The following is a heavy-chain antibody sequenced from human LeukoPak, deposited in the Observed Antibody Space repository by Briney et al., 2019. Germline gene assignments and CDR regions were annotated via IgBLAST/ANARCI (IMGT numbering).Heavy chain of an antibody. CDR3: AKRIQYNWFDP. CDR1: GFTFSSYA. J-gene: IGHJ5*02. V-gene: IGHV3-23*01. Sequence: GGSLRLSCAASGFTFSSYAMSWVRQAPGKGLEWVSAISGSGGSTYYADSVKGRFNISRDNSKNTLYLQMNSLRAGDTAVYYCAKRIQYNWFDPWGQGTLVTVSS. D-gene: IGHD5-18*01. CDR2: ISGSGGST.